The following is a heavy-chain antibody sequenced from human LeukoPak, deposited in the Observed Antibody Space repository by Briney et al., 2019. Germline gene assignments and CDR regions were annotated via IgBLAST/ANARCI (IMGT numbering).Heavy chain of an antibody. CDR1: GVSISSSSYD. J-gene: IGHJ4*02. CDR3: ARDGISNWYGIDY. V-gene: IGHV4-39*07. D-gene: IGHD6-13*01. CDR2: IYYSGST. Sequence: PSETLSLTCSVSGVSISSSSYDWGWIRPPPGKGVEWIGSIYYSGSTYYNPSINSRVTISVDRSKNQFSLKLSSVTAADTAVYYCARDGISNWYGIDYWGQGTLVTVSS.